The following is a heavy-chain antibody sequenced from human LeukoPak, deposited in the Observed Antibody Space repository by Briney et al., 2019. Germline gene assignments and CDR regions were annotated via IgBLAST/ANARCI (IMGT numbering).Heavy chain of an antibody. CDR1: GFTSSDYA. Sequence: GGSLRLSCTTSGFTSSDYAVSWVRQAPGKGQEWIGFIKNKANGGTTEYAASVKGRFTISRDDSKTLAHLQMSSLKTEDTAVYYCSRFYSSGWASGAFDIWGQGTMVTVSS. V-gene: IGHV3-49*04. CDR3: SRFYSSGWASGAFDI. J-gene: IGHJ3*02. CDR2: IKNKANGGTT. D-gene: IGHD3-22*01.